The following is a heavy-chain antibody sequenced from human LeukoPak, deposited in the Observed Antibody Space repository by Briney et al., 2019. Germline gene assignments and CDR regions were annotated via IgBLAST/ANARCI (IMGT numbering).Heavy chain of an antibody. Sequence: SETLSLTCAVYGGSFSGYYWSWIRQPPGKGLEWIGEINHSGSTNYNPSLKSRVTISVDTSKNQFSLKLSSVTAADTAVYYCARDGYYYGSGADYWGQGTLVTVSS. J-gene: IGHJ4*02. CDR3: ARDGYYYGSGADY. D-gene: IGHD3-10*01. V-gene: IGHV4-34*01. CDR2: INHSGST. CDR1: GGSFSGYY.